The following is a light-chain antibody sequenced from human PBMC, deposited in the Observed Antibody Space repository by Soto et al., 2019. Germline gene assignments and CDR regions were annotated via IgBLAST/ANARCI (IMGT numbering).Light chain of an antibody. CDR3: LQDYNFPRT. J-gene: IGKJ5*01. CDR2: AAS. Sequence: IQMTQSPSSLSASVGDRVTITCRAGQIIGTKLNWYQQKPGKAPKLLIYAASSLQSGVPSRFSGSGSGTDYTLTISSLQPEDFATYYCLQDYNFPRTFGQGTRLEI. V-gene: IGKV1-6*01. CDR1: QIIGTK.